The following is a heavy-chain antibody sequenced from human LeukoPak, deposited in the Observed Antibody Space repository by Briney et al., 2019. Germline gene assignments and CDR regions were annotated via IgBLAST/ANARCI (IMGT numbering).Heavy chain of an antibody. CDR3: ARGPTYYYDSSGYYGFDY. CDR1: GGSFSGYY. V-gene: IGHV4-34*01. CDR2: INHSGST. Sequence: SETLPLTCAVYGGSFSGYYWSWIRQPPGKGLEWIGEINHSGSTNYNPSLKSRVTISVDTSKNQFSLKLSSVTAADTAVYYCARGPTYYYDSSGYYGFDYWGQGTLVTVSS. J-gene: IGHJ4*02. D-gene: IGHD3-22*01.